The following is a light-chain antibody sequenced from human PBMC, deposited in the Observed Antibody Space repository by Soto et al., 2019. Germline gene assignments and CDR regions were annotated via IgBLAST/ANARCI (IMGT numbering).Light chain of an antibody. CDR1: QSVSTY. Sequence: EIVLTQSPATLSLSPGERATLSCRASQSVSTYLAWYQQKAGQSPRLLIYGASNRANGIPARFSGSGSGTDFTLTISGLEPEDFAVYYCQQRSSWPRITFGQGTRLEIK. J-gene: IGKJ5*01. V-gene: IGKV3-11*01. CDR2: GAS. CDR3: QQRSSWPRIT.